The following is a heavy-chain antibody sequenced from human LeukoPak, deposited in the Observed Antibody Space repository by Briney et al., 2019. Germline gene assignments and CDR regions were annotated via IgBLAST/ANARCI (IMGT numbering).Heavy chain of an antibody. CDR3: ARCGAGGYYGSVDAFDI. V-gene: IGHV3-48*04. D-gene: IGHD3-3*01. CDR1: GFTFSSYS. J-gene: IGHJ3*02. CDR2: ISSSSSTI. Sequence: GGSLRLSCAASGFTFSSYSMNWVRQAPGKGLEWVSYISSSSSTIYYADSVKGRFTISRDNAKNSLYLQMNSLRAEDTAVYHCARCGAGGYYGSVDAFDIWGQGTMVTVSS.